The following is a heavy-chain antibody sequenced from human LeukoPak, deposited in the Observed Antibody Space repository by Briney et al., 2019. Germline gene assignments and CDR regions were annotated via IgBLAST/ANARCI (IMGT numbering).Heavy chain of an antibody. D-gene: IGHD5-18*01. V-gene: IGHV4-59*01. J-gene: IGHJ4*02. CDR3: ARGYSYGPDH. CDR2: IYNSGST. CDR1: GGSISNYY. Sequence: SETLSLTCTVSGGSISNYYWSWIRQPPGKGLESIGYIYNSGSTNYNPSLKSRVTISIDTSKNQFSLNLSSATAADTAVYYCARGYSYGPDHWGQGTLVTVSS.